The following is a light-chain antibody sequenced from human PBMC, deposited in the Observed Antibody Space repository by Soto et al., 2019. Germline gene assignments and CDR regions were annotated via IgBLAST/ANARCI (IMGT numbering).Light chain of an antibody. CDR3: QLYNIYPFT. CDR1: PGISNY. CDR2: AAS. J-gene: IGKJ3*01. Sequence: DLQMTQSPSSLSASVGDRVTSTCRASPGISNYLSWFQQKPGQAPKSLIYAASSLQSGVPSKFSGSGSGTDFTLTIRSLQPEDFASYYCQLYNIYPFTVGPGTKVDI. V-gene: IGKV1-16*02.